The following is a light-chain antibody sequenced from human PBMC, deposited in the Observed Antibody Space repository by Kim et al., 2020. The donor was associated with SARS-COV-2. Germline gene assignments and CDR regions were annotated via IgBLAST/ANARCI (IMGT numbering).Light chain of an antibody. CDR1: SSDVGGSDH. J-gene: IGLJ3*02. V-gene: IGLV2-11*01. CDR2: DVT. CDR3: CSYAGTYTRV. Sequence: QSALTQPRSVSASPGQSVTISCTGSSSDVGGSDHVSWYQHHPGKAPKFIIYDVTKRPLGVADRFSGSKSANTASLTISGRQAEDEADYYCCSYAGTYTRVFGGGTQLTVL.